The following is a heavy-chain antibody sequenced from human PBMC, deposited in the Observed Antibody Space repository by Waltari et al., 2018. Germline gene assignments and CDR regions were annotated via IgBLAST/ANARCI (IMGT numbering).Heavy chain of an antibody. CDR3: ARLHRGWYAFDI. D-gene: IGHD6-19*01. V-gene: IGHV1-2*06. CDR2: INPNSGGT. J-gene: IGHJ3*02. CDR1: GYTFTGYH. Sequence: QVQLVQSGAEVKKPGASVTVSCQASGYTFTGYHSHLVRQAPGQGLEWMGRINPNSGGTNDAQKFQGRVTMTRDTSISTAYMELSRLRSDDTAVYYCARLHRGWYAFDIWGQGTMVTVSS.